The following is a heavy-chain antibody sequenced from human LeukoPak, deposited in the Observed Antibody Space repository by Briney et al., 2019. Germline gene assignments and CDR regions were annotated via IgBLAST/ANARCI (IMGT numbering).Heavy chain of an antibody. CDR2: INPKNGGT. D-gene: IGHD2-21*01. V-gene: IGHV1-2*02. CDR3: ARGGLPASFGY. CDR1: GYTFTVYY. Sequence: ASVKVSCKASGYTFTVYYIHWVRQAPGQGLEWMGWINPKNGGTKYAQNFQGRVTMTRDTSISTGYMELSRLTSDDTAVYSCARGGLPASFGYWGLGTLVTVSS. J-gene: IGHJ4*02.